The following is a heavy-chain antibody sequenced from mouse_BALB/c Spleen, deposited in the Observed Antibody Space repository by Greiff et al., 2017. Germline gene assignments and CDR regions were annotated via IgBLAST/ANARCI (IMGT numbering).Heavy chain of an antibody. CDR1: GFTFSSFG. CDR2: ISSGSSTI. CDR3: ARSELGLRGFAY. Sequence: EVKVVESGGGLVQPGGSRKLSCAASGFTFSSFGMHWVRQAPEKGLEWVAYISSGSSTIYYADTVKGRFTISRDNPKNTLFLQMTSLRSEDTAMYYCARSELGLRGFAYWGQGTLVTVSA. D-gene: IGHD3-1*01. V-gene: IGHV5-17*02. J-gene: IGHJ3*01.